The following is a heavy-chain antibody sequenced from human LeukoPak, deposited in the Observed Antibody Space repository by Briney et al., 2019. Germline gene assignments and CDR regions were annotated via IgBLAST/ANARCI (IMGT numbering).Heavy chain of an antibody. D-gene: IGHD6-13*01. CDR2: INPYNGNT. J-gene: IGHJ4*02. Sequence: GASVNVSFKASVYTFTNYGISWVRQAPGQGLEWMGQINPYNGNTSYAQRLQGRVTMTTDTSTSTSYMELRSLTSDDTAVYYCARVTGSSISSRSLLYWGQGTLVTVSS. V-gene: IGHV1-18*01. CDR3: ARVTGSSISSRSLLY. CDR1: VYTFTNYG.